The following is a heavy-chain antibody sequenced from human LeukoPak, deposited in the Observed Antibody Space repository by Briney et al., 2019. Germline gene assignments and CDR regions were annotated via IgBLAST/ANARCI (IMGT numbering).Heavy chain of an antibody. Sequence: ASVKVSCKASGYTFTTYYMHWVRQAPGQGLEWMGIINPSGGSTTYAQKFQGRVTMTRDTSTSTVYMELSSLRSEDTAVYYCARAWGDSSGWHGPDYWGQGTLVTVSS. J-gene: IGHJ4*02. D-gene: IGHD6-19*01. CDR2: INPSGGST. CDR3: ARAWGDSSGWHGPDY. V-gene: IGHV1-46*01. CDR1: GYTFTTYY.